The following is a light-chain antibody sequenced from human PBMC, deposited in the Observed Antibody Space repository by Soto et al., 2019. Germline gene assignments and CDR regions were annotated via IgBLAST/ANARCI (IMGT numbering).Light chain of an antibody. CDR1: QGISSY. CDR3: QQLNSYPPWT. J-gene: IGKJ1*01. V-gene: IGKV1-9*01. CDR2: AAS. Sequence: IQLTQSPSSLSASVGDRVTITCRASQGISSYLAWYQQKPGKAPKLLIYAASTLQSGVPSRFGGSGSGTDFTLTISSLQPEDFATYYCQQLNSYPPWTFGQGTKVEIK.